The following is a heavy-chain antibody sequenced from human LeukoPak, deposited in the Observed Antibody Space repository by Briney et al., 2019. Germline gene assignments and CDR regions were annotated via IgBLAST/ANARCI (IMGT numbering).Heavy chain of an antibody. CDR1: GGSFSGFY. J-gene: IGHJ4*02. Sequence: SETLSLTCGVHGGSFSGFYWSWIRQSPGKGLEWIGEINHRGSTSYNPSLKSRVTISIDTSKNQFSLNLSSVTAADTAVYYCAGGHIATAGTVFDYWGQGTLVTVSS. CDR3: AGGHIATAGTVFDY. V-gene: IGHV4-34*01. CDR2: INHRGST. D-gene: IGHD6-13*01.